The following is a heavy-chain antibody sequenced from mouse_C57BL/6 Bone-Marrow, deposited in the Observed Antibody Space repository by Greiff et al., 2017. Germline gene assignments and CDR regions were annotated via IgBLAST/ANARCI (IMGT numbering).Heavy chain of an antibody. V-gene: IGHV3-1*01. J-gene: IGHJ4*01. Sequence: EVKLVESGPGMVKPSQSLSLTCTVTGYSITSGYDWHWLRHFPGNKLEWMGYISYSGSTNYNPSLKSRISITHDTSKNHFFLKLNSVTTEDTATYYCAREGIYSGAMDYWGQGTSVTVSS. CDR3: AREGIYSGAMDY. CDR2: ISYSGST. CDR1: GYSITSGYD. D-gene: IGHD2-1*01.